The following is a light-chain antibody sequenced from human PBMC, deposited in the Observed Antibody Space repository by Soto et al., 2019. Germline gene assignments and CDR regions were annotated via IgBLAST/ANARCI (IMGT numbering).Light chain of an antibody. V-gene: IGKV3-11*01. CDR3: QQRSNWS. CDR2: GAS. J-gene: IGKJ5*01. CDR1: QSVSSD. Sequence: DIVLTQSTATLSFSPGERATLSCGASQSVSSDLAWYQQKPGQAPRLLIYGASTRATGIPARFSGSGSGTDFTLTISSLEPEDFAVYYCQQRSNWSFGQGTRLEIK.